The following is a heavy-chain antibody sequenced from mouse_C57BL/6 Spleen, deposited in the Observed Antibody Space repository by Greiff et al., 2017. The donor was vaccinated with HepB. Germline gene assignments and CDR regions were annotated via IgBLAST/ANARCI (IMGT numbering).Heavy chain of an antibody. CDR1: GYTFTDYY. CDR2: IYPGSGNT. CDR3: AGWDLDY. Sequence: QVQLQQSGAELVRPGASVKLSCKASGYTFTDYYINWVKQRPGQGLEWIARIYPGSGNTYYNEKFKGKATLTAEKSSSTAYMQLSSLTSEDSAVYCCAGWDLDYWGQGTTLTVSS. V-gene: IGHV1-76*01. J-gene: IGHJ2*01. D-gene: IGHD4-1*01.